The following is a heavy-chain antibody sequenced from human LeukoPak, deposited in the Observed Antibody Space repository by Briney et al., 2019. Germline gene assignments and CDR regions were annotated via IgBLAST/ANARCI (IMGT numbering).Heavy chain of an antibody. Sequence: PSETLSLTCAVYGGSFSGYYWSWNGQPPGKGLEWIGEISNNGSTNYHPSLKSRAPISVDTSTNQFSLKLSSVAAGDTAVYYCARGRVGMVRGVIIKGYYYMDVWGKGT. CDR2: ISNNGST. V-gene: IGHV4-34*01. D-gene: IGHD3-10*01. J-gene: IGHJ6*03. CDR3: ARGRVGMVRGVIIKGYYYMDV. CDR1: GGSFSGYY.